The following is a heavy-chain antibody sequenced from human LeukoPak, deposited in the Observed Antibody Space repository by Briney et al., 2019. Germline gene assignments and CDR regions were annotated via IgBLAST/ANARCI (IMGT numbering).Heavy chain of an antibody. D-gene: IGHD1-26*01. Sequence: GGSLRLSCAASGFTFSSYWMHWVRQAPGKGLVWVSRINSDGSSTSYADSVKGRFTISRDNAKNTLYLQMNSLKAEDTAVYYCASGIVGATFYYYGMDVWAKGPRSPSP. V-gene: IGHV3-74*01. CDR1: GFTFSSYW. CDR3: ASGIVGATFYYYGMDV. CDR2: INSDGSST. J-gene: IGHJ6*02.